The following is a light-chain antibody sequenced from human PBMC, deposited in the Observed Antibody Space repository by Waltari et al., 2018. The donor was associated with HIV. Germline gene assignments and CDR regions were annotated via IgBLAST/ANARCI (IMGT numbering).Light chain of an antibody. CDR1: SSNIGSNY. J-gene: IGLJ3*02. CDR2: RNN. Sequence: QSVLTQPPSASGTPGQRVTISCSGSSSNIGSNYVYWYQQLPGTAPKLLIYRNNQRPSGVPDRFSGSKSGTSASLAISGLRSEDVTNYYCAAWDDSLSGLVFGGGTKLTVL. CDR3: AAWDDSLSGLV. V-gene: IGLV1-47*01.